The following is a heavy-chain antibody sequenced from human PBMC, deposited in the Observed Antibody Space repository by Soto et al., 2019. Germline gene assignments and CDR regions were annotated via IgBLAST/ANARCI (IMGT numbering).Heavy chain of an antibody. Sequence: GGSLRLSCAASGFSFKDYYMTWMRQTPEKGLEWISTITSSGGNAYYAASVKGRVTISRDNAHNSLYLQMSGLRAEDTALYYCARDMYTNDVNYFDLCGQGTVVTVSS. J-gene: IGHJ1*01. CDR1: GFSFKDYY. CDR2: ITSSGGNA. V-gene: IGHV3-11*01. D-gene: IGHD2-2*02. CDR3: ARDMYTNDVNYFDL.